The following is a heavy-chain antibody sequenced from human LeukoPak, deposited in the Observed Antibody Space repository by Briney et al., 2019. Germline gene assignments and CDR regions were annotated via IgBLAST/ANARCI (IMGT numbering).Heavy chain of an antibody. CDR2: ISGSGGST. J-gene: IGHJ4*02. CDR1: GFTVSSNY. CDR3: ASLFPSEIDY. D-gene: IGHD2-21*01. Sequence: PGGSLRLSCAASGFTVSSNYMSWVRQAPGKGLEWVSAISGSGGSTYYADSVKGRFTISRDNSKNTLYLQMNSLRAEDTAVYYCASLFPSEIDYWGQGTLVTVSS. V-gene: IGHV3-23*01.